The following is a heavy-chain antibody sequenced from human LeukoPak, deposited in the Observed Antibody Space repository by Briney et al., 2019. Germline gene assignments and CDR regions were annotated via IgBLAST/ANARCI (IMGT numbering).Heavy chain of an antibody. CDR1: GYTLTELS. D-gene: IGHD2-2*01. CDR3: ATVGPWLLSDAFDI. V-gene: IGHV1-24*01. J-gene: IGHJ3*02. Sequence: ASVKVSCKVSGYTLTELSMHWVRQAPGKGLEWMGGFDPEDGETIYAQKFQGRVTMTEDTSTDTAYMELSSLRSEDTAVYYCATVGPWLLSDAFDIWGQGTMVTVSS. CDR2: FDPEDGET.